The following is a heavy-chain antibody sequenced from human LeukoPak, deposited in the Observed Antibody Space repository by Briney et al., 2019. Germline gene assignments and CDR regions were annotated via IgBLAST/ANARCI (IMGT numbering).Heavy chain of an antibody. J-gene: IGHJ4*02. CDR1: GFTFRSYS. CDR3: AKGSSSWPSLFDY. Sequence: GGSLRLSCTASGFTFRSYSMNWVRQAPGKGLEWVSYISSSSSTIYYADSVRGRFAISRDNSKNSLYLQMNSLRTEDTALYYCAKGSSSWPSLFDYWGQGTLVTVSS. V-gene: IGHV3-48*04. CDR2: ISSSSSTI. D-gene: IGHD6-13*01.